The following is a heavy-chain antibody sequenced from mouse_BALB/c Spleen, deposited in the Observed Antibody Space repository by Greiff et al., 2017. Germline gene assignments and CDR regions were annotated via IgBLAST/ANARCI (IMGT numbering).Heavy chain of an antibody. D-gene: IGHD1-2*01. CDR2: IYPSDSYT. Sequence: VQLQQPGAELVRPGASVKLSCKASGYTFTSYWINWVKQRPGQGLEWIGNIYPSDSYTNYNQKFKDKATLTVDKSSSTAYMQLSSPTSEDSAVYYCTRDHYGQWNFDVWGAGTTVTVSS. J-gene: IGHJ1*01. CDR1: GYTFTSYW. V-gene: IGHV1-69*02. CDR3: TRDHYGQWNFDV.